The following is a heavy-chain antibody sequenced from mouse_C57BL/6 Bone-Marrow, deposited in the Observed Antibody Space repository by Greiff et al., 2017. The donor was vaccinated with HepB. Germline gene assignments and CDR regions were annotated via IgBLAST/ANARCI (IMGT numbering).Heavy chain of an antibody. Sequence: EVKVVESGGGLVQPGESLKLSCESNEYEFPSHDMSWVRKTPEKRLELVAAINSDGGSTYYPDTMERRFIISRDNTKKTLYLQMSSLRSEDTALYYCARHVYYSNYDPTRSYFDYWGQGTTLTVSS. D-gene: IGHD2-5*01. CDR1: EYEFPSHD. J-gene: IGHJ2*01. CDR2: INSDGGST. CDR3: ARHVYYSNYDPTRSYFDY. V-gene: IGHV5-2*01.